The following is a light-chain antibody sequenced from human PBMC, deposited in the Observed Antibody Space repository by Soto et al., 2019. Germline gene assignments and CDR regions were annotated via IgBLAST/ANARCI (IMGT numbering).Light chain of an antibody. CDR2: KAS. J-gene: IGKJ1*01. CDR3: HQYGSSSPWT. V-gene: IGKV1-5*03. CDR1: QSNSSW. Sequence: DIQMTQSPSTLSASVGDRVTITCRASQSNSSWLAWYQQKPGRAPKLLIYKASSLETGVPSRFSGSGSGTEFTLIISSLQLDDFASYYCHQYGSSSPWTFGQGTKVEIK.